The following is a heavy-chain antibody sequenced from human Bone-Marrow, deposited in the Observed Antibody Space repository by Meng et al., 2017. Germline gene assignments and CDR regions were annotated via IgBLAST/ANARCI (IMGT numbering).Heavy chain of an antibody. Sequence: SETLSLTCTVSGGSISSYYWSWIRQPPGQGLEWIGYIYYSGSTNYNPSLKSRVTISVDTSKNQFSLKLSSVTAADTAVYYCAGNRGYDSSGCDTWGQGTLVTVSS. CDR2: IYYSGST. CDR3: AGNRGYDSSGCDT. D-gene: IGHD3-22*01. V-gene: IGHV4-59*01. J-gene: IGHJ5*02. CDR1: GGSISSYY.